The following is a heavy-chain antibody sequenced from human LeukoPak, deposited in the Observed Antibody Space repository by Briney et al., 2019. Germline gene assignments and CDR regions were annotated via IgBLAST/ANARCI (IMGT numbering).Heavy chain of an antibody. Sequence: GGSLRLSCAASGFTFSSYAMSWVRQAPGKGLEWVSAISGSGGSTYYADSVKGRFTISRDNSKNTLYLQMNSLRAEDTAVYYCAKDTSECTLSFGELWLPFDYWGQGTLVTVSS. V-gene: IGHV3-23*01. CDR1: GFTFSSYA. CDR2: ISGSGGST. J-gene: IGHJ4*02. CDR3: AKDTSECTLSFGELWLPFDY. D-gene: IGHD3-10*01.